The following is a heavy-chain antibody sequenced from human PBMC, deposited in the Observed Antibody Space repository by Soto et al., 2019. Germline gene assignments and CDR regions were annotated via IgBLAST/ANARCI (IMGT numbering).Heavy chain of an antibody. J-gene: IGHJ5*02. CDR3: ARRIATAASWFDP. CDR1: GYSISISHYY. D-gene: IGHD6-25*01. Sequence: PSETLSLTCTVSGYSISISHYYWGWIRQPPGKGLEWIGSIYYSGSTYYNPSLKSRVAIFVDTSSNQFSLKLSSLTTADTAVYYCARRIATAASWFDPWGQGTLVTVS. V-gene: IGHV4-39*01. CDR2: IYYSGST.